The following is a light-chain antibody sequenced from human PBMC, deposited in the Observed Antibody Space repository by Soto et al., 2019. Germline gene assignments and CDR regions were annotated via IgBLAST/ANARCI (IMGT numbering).Light chain of an antibody. CDR3: KQYNNWPPWT. Sequence: EIVMTQSPATLSVSPGERATLSCRASQSVSINLAWYQQKPGQPPRLLIYGASTRATGIPARFSGSGSGTEFTLTISSLQSEDFAVYYCKQYNNWPPWTFGQGTKVEIK. CDR1: QSVSIN. V-gene: IGKV3-15*01. J-gene: IGKJ1*01. CDR2: GAS.